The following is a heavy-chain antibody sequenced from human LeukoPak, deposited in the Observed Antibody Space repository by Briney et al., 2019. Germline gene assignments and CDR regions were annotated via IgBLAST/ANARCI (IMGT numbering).Heavy chain of an antibody. CDR2: ISGSGGSA. CDR3: VGDDILTGYYSGDY. Sequence: GSLRLSCAASGFTFSSYAISWVRQAPGKGLEWVSAISGSGGSAYYADSVKGRFTISRDNSKNTLYLQMNSLRAEDTAVYYCVGDDILTGYYSGDYWGQGTLVTVSS. V-gene: IGHV3-23*01. J-gene: IGHJ4*02. D-gene: IGHD3-9*01. CDR1: GFTFSSYA.